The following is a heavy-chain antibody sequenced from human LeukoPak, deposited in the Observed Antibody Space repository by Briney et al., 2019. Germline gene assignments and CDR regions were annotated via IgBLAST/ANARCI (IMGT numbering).Heavy chain of an antibody. Sequence: GGTLRLSCEASGFTFSSYSMSWVRQAPGKGLEGVSGITGSGSNTYYAESVKGRFTISRDSSNNTLYLQMNSLRAEDTALYYCSKDAAGARIPFDLWGQGTLVTVS. V-gene: IGHV3-23*01. J-gene: IGHJ5*02. CDR1: GFTFSSYS. D-gene: IGHD1-26*01. CDR2: ITGSGSNT. CDR3: SKDAAGARIPFDL.